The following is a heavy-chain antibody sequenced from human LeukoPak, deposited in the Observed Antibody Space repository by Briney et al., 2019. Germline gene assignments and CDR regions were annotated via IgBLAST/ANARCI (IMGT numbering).Heavy chain of an antibody. J-gene: IGHJ6*03. V-gene: IGHV3-7*01. CDR3: ARDSRPFYYYYMDV. CDR1: GFTLSSYW. CDR2: IKQDGSEK. Sequence: GGSLRLSCAASGFTLSSYWMSWVRQAPGKGLEWVANIKQDGSEKYYVDSVKGRFTISRDNAKNSLYLQMNSLRAEDTAVYYCARDSRPFYYYYMDVWGKGTTVTVSS.